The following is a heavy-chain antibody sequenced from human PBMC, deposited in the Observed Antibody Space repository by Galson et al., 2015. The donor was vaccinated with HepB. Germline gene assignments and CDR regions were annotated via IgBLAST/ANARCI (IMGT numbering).Heavy chain of an antibody. J-gene: IGHJ6*03. CDR3: ARGVRGVIGYYYYYMDV. Sequence: SLRLSCAASGFTFSSYSMNWVRQAPGKGLEWVSSISSSSSYIYYADSVKGRFTISRDNAKNSLYLQMNSLRAEDTAVYYCARGVRGVIGYYYYYMDVWGKGTTVTVSS. D-gene: IGHD3-10*01. CDR2: ISSSSSYI. CDR1: GFTFSSYS. V-gene: IGHV3-21*01.